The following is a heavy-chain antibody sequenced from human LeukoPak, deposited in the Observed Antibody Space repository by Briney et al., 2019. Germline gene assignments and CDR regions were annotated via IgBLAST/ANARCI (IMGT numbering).Heavy chain of an antibody. J-gene: IGHJ4*02. CDR3: ARDRQYFDSSGYYPFDY. V-gene: IGHV1-69*04. D-gene: IGHD3-22*01. CDR1: GVTFSSYA. Sequence: SVKVSCKASGVTFSSYAISWVRQAPGQGLEWMGRIIPILGIANYAQKFQGRVTITADKSTSTAYMELSSLRSEDTAVYYCARDRQYFDSSGYYPFDYWGQGTLVTVSS. CDR2: IIPILGIA.